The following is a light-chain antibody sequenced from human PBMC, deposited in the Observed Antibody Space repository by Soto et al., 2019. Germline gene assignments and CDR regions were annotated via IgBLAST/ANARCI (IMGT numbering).Light chain of an antibody. CDR1: QSVSSSY. CDR2: DAS. Sequence: EIVLTQSPGTLSLSPGERATLSCRASQSVSSSYLAWYQQKPGQAPRLLIYDASNRATGIPARFSGSGSETDFTLTISSLEPEDVAVYYCQHRMKRPLTFGQGTRLEIK. J-gene: IGKJ5*01. CDR3: QHRMKRPLT. V-gene: IGKV3D-20*02.